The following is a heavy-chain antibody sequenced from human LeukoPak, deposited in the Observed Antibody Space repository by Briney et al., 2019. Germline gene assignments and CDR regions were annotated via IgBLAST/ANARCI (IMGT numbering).Heavy chain of an antibody. CDR3: AKGGIGPLRFFDWLSLFDY. Sequence: SETLSLTCTVSGGSINAYYWSWIRQPPGEGLEWIGRVYYSETTNYNPSLKSRVTISIDTSKNQFSLKLRSVTAADTAVYYCAKGGIGPLRFFDWLSLFDYWGQGALVTVSP. CDR2: VYYSETT. J-gene: IGHJ4*02. D-gene: IGHD3-9*01. V-gene: IGHV4-59*01. CDR1: GGSINAYY.